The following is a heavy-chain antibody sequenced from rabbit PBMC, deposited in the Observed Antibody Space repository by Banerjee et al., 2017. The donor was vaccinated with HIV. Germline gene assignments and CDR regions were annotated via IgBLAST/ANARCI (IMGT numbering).Heavy chain of an antibody. CDR1: GIDFSSYYY. J-gene: IGHJ4*01. CDR2: IYTSSGST. V-gene: IGHV1S45*01. Sequence: QQQLEESGGGLVKPGGTLTLTCKASGIDFSSYYYMCWVRQAPGKGLEWIACIYTSSGSTYYASWAKGRFTISRASSTTVTLQMTSLTAADTATYFCAKDWGGGSDNQYYFDLWGQGTLVTVS. CDR3: AKDWGGGSDNQYYFDL. D-gene: IGHD8-1*01.